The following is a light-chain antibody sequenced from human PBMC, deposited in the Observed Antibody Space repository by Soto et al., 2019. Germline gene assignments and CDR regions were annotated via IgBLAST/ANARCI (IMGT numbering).Light chain of an antibody. CDR1: KRDIGVYDF. CDR2: EVF. CDR3: KSYAGSNTYV. Sequence: QSVLTKRPSASGAPGQSVTISCTGTKRDIGVYDFVSSYQHLPGKAPRLIIYEVFQRPSGVPDRFSGSKSGNTASLTVSGLQAADEADYFCKSYAGSNTYVFGSGTKVTVL. V-gene: IGLV2-8*01. J-gene: IGLJ1*01.